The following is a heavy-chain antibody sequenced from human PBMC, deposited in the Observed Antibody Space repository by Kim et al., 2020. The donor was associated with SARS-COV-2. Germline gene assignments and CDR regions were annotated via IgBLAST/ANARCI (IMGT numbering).Heavy chain of an antibody. V-gene: IGHV3-33*01. CDR2: IWYDGSNK. J-gene: IGHJ4*02. CDR3: ARGPRLRYFDWLSYFDY. Sequence: GGSLRLSCAASGFTFSSYGMHWVRQAPGKGLEWVAVIWYDGSNKYYADSVKGRFTISRDNSKNTLYLQMNSLRAEDTAVYYCARGPRLRYFDWLSYFDYWGQGTLVTVSS. D-gene: IGHD3-9*01. CDR1: GFTFSSYG.